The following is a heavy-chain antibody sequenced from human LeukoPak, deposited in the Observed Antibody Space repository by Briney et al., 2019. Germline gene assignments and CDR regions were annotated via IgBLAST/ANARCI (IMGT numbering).Heavy chain of an antibody. V-gene: IGHV3-74*01. D-gene: IGHD5-12*01. CDR1: VFTFSAYW. CDR3: ARGYVGIDY. CDR2: INTDGSDT. Sequence: SGGSLRLSCAASVFTFSAYWMHWVRQAPGKGLVWVSRINTDGSDTISADSVKGRFTISRDNAKNTLYLEMNSLRAEDTAVYYCARGYVGIDYWGQGTLVTVSS. J-gene: IGHJ4*02.